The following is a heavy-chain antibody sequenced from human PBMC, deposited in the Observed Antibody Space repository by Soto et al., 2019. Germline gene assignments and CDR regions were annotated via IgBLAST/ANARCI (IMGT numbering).Heavy chain of an antibody. D-gene: IGHD3-10*01. CDR3: ASRYGSGRSPFDY. CDR2: ISSSSSYI. J-gene: IGHJ4*02. CDR1: GFTFSSYS. Sequence: PGGSLRLSCAASGFTFSSYSMNWARQAPGKGLEWVSSISSSSSYIYYADSVKGRFTISRDNAKNSLYLQMNSLRAEDTAVYYCASRYGSGRSPFDYWGQGTLVTVSS. V-gene: IGHV3-21*01.